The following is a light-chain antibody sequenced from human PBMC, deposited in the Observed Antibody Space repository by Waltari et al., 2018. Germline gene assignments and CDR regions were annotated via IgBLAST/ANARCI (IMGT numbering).Light chain of an antibody. CDR1: SSDIGKYNY. Sequence: QSALTQPASVSGPPGQSITISCTGTSSDIGKYNYVSWYQHLPGKVPKVMISEVTKRPSGVSNRFSGSKSGNTASLTISGLQADDEAEYYCCSDAGSGTYVFGTGTKLTVV. CDR3: CSDAGSGTYV. CDR2: EVT. J-gene: IGLJ1*01. V-gene: IGLV2-23*02.